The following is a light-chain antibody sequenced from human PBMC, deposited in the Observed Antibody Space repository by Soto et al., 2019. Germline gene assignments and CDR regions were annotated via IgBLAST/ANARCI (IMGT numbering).Light chain of an antibody. J-gene: IGKJ1*01. Sequence: EIVLTQSPGTLSLSPGETATLSCRASQTIGRNYLAWYQQKPGQAPRLLIFGTSTRATGIPDRFSGSGSGTDFTLTISRLEPEDFAVYYCHQYGSSPRTFGQGTKVDIK. CDR2: GTS. CDR3: HQYGSSPRT. V-gene: IGKV3-20*01. CDR1: QTIGRNY.